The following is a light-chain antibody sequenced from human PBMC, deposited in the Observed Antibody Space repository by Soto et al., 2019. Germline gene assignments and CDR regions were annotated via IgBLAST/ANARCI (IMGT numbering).Light chain of an antibody. CDR1: QSISSGY. V-gene: IGKV3-20*01. CDR3: QQYGSSPWT. J-gene: IGKJ1*01. Sequence: EVVLTQSPGTLSLSPGERATLSCRASQSISSGYLAWYQQKPGQAPRLLIYGASSRATGIPDRFSGSGSGTDFTLTIGRLEPEDIAVFYCQQYGSSPWTFGQGTKVEIK. CDR2: GAS.